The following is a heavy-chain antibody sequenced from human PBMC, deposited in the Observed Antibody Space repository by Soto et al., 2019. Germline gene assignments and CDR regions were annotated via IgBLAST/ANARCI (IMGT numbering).Heavy chain of an antibody. J-gene: IGHJ6*02. D-gene: IGHD3-10*01. V-gene: IGHV5-51*01. CDR2: IYPGDSDT. CDR1: VDSFTSYW. Sequence: GPSLKISGKGSVDSFTSYWIGWVRQMPEKGLEWMGIIYPGDSDTRYSPSFQGQVTISANKSISTAYLQWSSLKASDTAMYYCAGLLFYYGSGRPSYYYYGMDVWGQGTTVTVSS. CDR3: AGLLFYYGSGRPSYYYYGMDV.